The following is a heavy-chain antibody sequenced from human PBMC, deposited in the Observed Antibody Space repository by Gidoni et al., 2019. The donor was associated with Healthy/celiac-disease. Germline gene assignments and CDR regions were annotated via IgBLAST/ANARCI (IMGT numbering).Heavy chain of an antibody. V-gene: IGHV4-34*01. J-gene: IGHJ6*02. CDR3: ASSGDLGPYGMDV. Sequence: QVQLPQWRAGLLKPSETLSLTCAVYGGSFSGYYWCWIRQPPGKGLEWTGENNHSGNTNYNPSLKSRVTISVDTSKNKFSLKLSDVTAEDTAVYYCASSGDLGPYGMDVWDQGTTVTVSS. D-gene: IGHD4-17*01. CDR1: GGSFSGYY. CDR2: NNHSGNT.